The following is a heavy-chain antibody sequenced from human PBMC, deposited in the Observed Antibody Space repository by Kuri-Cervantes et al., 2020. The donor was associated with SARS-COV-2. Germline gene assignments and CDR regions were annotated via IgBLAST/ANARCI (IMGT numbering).Heavy chain of an antibody. CDR3: AAEGPVAGNFDY. D-gene: IGHD6-19*01. J-gene: IGHJ4*02. CDR2: ISAYNGNT. V-gene: IGHV1-18*01. CDR1: GYTFTSYD. Sequence: ASVKVSCKASGYTFTSYDINWVRQATGQGLEWMGWISAYNGNTNYAQKLQGRVTMTTDTSTSTAYMELRSLRSEDTAVYYCAAEGPVAGNFDYWGQGTLVTVSS.